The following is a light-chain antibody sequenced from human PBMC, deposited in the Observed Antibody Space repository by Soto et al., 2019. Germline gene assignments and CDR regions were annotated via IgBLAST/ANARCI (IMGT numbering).Light chain of an antibody. V-gene: IGKV3-20*01. J-gene: IGKJ1*01. CDR3: QQYGSSGT. CDR2: GAS. CDR1: QSVSNNY. Sequence: EIVLTQSPGTLSLSPGERATLSCRASQSVSNNYLAWYQQKPGQAPRLLIYGASNRATGIPDWFSGSGSGTDFTLTISRLEPEYFAVYYCQQYGSSGTFGQGTKVEIK.